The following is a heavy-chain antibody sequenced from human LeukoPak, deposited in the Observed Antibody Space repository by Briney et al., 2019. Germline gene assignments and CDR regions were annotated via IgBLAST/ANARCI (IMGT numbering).Heavy chain of an antibody. CDR3: ATEAPSNYDFWSGYYSAFDF. J-gene: IGHJ3*01. D-gene: IGHD3-3*01. V-gene: IGHV3-7*03. Sequence: GGSLRLSCAHSGFTFSSYWMSGVPHAPEKGGECVANIWKGGSEKYYRDSVEGRFTLSRDNAKNSLYQQMNSLRAEDTGVYYCATEAPSNYDFWSGYYSAFDFWGQGTMVTVSS. CDR1: GFTFSSYW. CDR2: IWKGGSEK.